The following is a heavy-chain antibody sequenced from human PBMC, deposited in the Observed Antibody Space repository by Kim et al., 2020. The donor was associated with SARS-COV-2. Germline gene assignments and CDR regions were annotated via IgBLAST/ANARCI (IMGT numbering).Heavy chain of an antibody. V-gene: IGHV3-15*01. CDR1: GFTFSNAW. J-gene: IGHJ4*02. CDR3: TTEDVAGTGSSDY. Sequence: GGSLRLSCAASGFTFSNAWMSWVRQAPGKGLEWVGRIKSKTDGGTTDYAAPVKGRFTISRDDSKNTLYLQMNSLKTEDTAVYYCTTEDVAGTGSSDYWGQGTLVTVSS. D-gene: IGHD6-19*01. CDR2: IKSKTDGGTT.